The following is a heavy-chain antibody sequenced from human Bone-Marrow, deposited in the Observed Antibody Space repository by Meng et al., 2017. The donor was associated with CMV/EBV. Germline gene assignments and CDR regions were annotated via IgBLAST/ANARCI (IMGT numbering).Heavy chain of an antibody. CDR2: IYYSGST. CDR1: GGSISSSSYY. CDR3: ARVVLSITGTIFDY. J-gene: IGHJ4*02. Sequence: SETLSLTCTVSGGSISSSSYYWGWIRQPPGKGLEWIGSIYYSGSTYYNPSLKSRVTISVDTSKNQFSLKLSSVTAADTAVYYCARVVLSITGTIFDYWGQGTPVTVSS. V-gene: IGHV4-39*07. D-gene: IGHD1-20*01.